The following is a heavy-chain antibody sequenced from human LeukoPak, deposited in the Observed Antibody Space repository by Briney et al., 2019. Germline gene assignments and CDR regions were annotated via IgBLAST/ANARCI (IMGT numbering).Heavy chain of an antibody. CDR1: VFTFSSYW. V-gene: IGHV3-7*01. D-gene: IGHD3-10*01. Sequence: GGSLRLSCAASVFTFSSYWMTWVRQAPGKGLEWLANIKQDGGEKYYVDSVKGRFTISRDNAKNSLYLQMNRLRAEDTAVYYCARDHAGSGDYFDYWGQGTLVTVSS. J-gene: IGHJ4*02. CDR3: ARDHAGSGDYFDY. CDR2: IKQDGGEK.